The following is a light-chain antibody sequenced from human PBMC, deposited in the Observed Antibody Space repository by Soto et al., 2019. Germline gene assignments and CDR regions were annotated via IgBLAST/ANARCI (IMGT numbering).Light chain of an antibody. V-gene: IGLV1-40*01. CDR1: SSNIGAGYD. Sequence: QSVLTQPPSVSGAPGQRVTISCTGSSSNIGAGYDVHWYQQLPGTAPKLLIYGNSNRPSGVPDRFSGSKSGTSASLAITGLQAEDEYDYSCHSYDSSLSGPHVFATGTKLTVL. CDR3: HSYDSSLSGPHV. CDR2: GNS. J-gene: IGLJ1*01.